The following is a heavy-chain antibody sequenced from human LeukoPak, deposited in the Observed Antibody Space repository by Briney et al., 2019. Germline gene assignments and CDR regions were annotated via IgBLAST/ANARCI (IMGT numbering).Heavy chain of an antibody. V-gene: IGHV3-53*01. Sequence: GGSLRLSCAVSGFTVRSNYMNWVRQAPGKGLEWVSVIYRGGITYYADSVKGRFTISRDNSKNTLYLQMNSLRAEDTAVYYCARLNSDDTLFDYWGQGTLVTVSS. CDR1: GFTVRSNY. CDR2: IYRGGIT. CDR3: ARLNSDDTLFDY. J-gene: IGHJ4*02. D-gene: IGHD4-23*01.